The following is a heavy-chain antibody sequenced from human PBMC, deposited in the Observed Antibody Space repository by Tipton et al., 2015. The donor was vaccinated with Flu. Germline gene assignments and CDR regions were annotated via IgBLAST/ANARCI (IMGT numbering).Heavy chain of an antibody. D-gene: IGHD3-3*01. CDR2: ISYDGSNK. V-gene: IGHV3-30*18. CDR1: GFTFSSYG. CDR3: AKILEFGATTGKKYPRPATQGGGVIDY. Sequence: SLRLSCAASGFTFSSYGMHWVRQAPGKGLEWAAVISYDGSNKYYADSVKGRFTISRDNSKNTLYLQMNSPRAEDTAVYYCAKILEFGATTGKKYPRPATQGGGVIDYWGQGSLVTVSA. J-gene: IGHJ4*02.